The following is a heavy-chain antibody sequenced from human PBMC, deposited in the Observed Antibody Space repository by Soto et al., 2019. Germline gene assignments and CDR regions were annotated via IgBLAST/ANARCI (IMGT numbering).Heavy chain of an antibody. D-gene: IGHD5-12*01. J-gene: IGHJ3*02. CDR1: GFTFDDYA. CDR3: AKDMGQDGYNWSGLDWHAFDI. V-gene: IGHV3-9*01. CDR2: ISWNSGSI. Sequence: PGGSLRLSCAASGFTFDDYAMHWVRQAPGKGLEWVSGISWNSGSIGYADSVKGRITISRDNAKNSLYLQMNSLRAEDTALYYCAKDMGQDGYNWSGLDWHAFDIWGQGTMVTVSS.